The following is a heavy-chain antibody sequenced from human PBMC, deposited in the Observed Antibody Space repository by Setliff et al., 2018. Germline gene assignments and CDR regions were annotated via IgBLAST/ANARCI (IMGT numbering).Heavy chain of an antibody. V-gene: IGHV4-39*07. CDR3: AREDFTMIQGVLGL. CDR1: GGSISSMSYY. CDR2: IYHSGSS. J-gene: IGHJ1*01. Sequence: PSETLSLTCTVSGGSISSMSYYWGWIRQPPGKGLEWIGSIYHSGSSYYNSSLRSRVTISVDTSKNQFSLILRSVTAADTAVYYCAREDFTMIQGVLGLWGQGTLVTVS. D-gene: IGHD3-10*01.